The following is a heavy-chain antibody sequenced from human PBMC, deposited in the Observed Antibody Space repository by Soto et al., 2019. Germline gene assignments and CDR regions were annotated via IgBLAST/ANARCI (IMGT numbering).Heavy chain of an antibody. CDR3: AHIVVAGLGYYFDY. CDR2: IYWDDDK. Sequence: QITLKESGPTLVKPTQILTLTCTFSGFSLSSTRMAVGWIRQPPGKALEWLALIYWDDDKRYSPFLKSRLTITKDTSKNQVVLTMSNMDPVDTARYYCAHIVVAGLGYYFDYWGQGTLVTVSS. V-gene: IGHV2-5*02. J-gene: IGHJ4*02. CDR1: GFSLSSTRMA. D-gene: IGHD6-19*01.